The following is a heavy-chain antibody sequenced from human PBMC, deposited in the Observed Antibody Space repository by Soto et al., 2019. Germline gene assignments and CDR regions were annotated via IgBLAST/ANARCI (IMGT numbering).Heavy chain of an antibody. D-gene: IGHD1-7*01. CDR3: ARAQLNWNYVYGVY. J-gene: IGHJ1*01. CDR2: IGGKGGSI. CDR1: GFPFSSYA. Sequence: PAGSLRPSCAVSGFPFSSYAMTWVRQAPGRGREWVAGIGGKGGSINYADAVKGRFTISRDNSKNTLELQMNSLRAEDTAVYYCARAQLNWNYVYGVYWGEGTLVTVAS. V-gene: IGHV3-23*01.